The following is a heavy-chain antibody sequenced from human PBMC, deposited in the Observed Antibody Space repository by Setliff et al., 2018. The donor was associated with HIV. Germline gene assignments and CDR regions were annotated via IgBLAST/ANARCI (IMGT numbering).Heavy chain of an antibody. J-gene: IGHJ4*02. Sequence: PSETLSLTCAVSGGSLSDYYWSWIRQPPGKGLEWIGEISRSGSTNDNPSLKSRVTISVDTSQNQFSLKLSSVTAADTAIYYCARRIYGNNPYFDYWSQGTLVTVSS. CDR3: ARRIYGNNPYFDY. V-gene: IGHV4-34*01. CDR1: GGSLSDYY. CDR2: ISRSGST. D-gene: IGHD4-17*01.